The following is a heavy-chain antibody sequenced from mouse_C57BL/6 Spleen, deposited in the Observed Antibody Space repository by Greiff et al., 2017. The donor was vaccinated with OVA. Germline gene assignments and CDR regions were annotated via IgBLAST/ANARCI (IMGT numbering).Heavy chain of an antibody. CDR1: GFSLTSYG. Sequence: VQLQESGPGLVQPSQSLSITCTVSGFSLTSYGVHWVRQSPGKGLEWLGVIWSGGSTDYNAAFISRLSISKDNSKSQVFFKMNSLQADDTAIYYCARIGYDGPYYAMDYWGQGTSVTVSS. D-gene: IGHD2-3*01. CDR3: ARIGYDGPYYAMDY. CDR2: IWSGGST. J-gene: IGHJ4*01. V-gene: IGHV2-2*01.